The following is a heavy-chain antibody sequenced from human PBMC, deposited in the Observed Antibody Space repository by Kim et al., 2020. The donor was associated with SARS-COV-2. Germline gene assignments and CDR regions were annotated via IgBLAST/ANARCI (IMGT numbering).Heavy chain of an antibody. CDR3: AKWAEYCSSTSCYGVLGTAEYFQH. J-gene: IGHJ1*01. V-gene: IGHV2-5*02. Sequence: SGPTLVKPTXTLTXXXTFSGFSLSTSGVGVGWIRQPPGKALEWLALIYWDDDKRYSPSLKSRLTITKDTSKNQVVLTMTNMDPVDTATYYCAKWAEYCSSTSCYGVLGTAEYFQHWGQGTLVTVSS. CDR2: IYWDDDK. D-gene: IGHD2-2*01. CDR1: GFSLSTSGVG.